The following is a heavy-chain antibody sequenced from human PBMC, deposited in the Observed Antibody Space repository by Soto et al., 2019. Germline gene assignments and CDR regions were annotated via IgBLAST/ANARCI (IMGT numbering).Heavy chain of an antibody. J-gene: IGHJ5*02. D-gene: IGHD1-26*01. Sequence: PSETLSLTCTVSGGSVRSGSYYWSWIRQPPGKGLEWIGYIYYSGSTNYNPSLKSRVTISVDTSKNQFSLKLSSVTAADTAVYYCARVSDSGSYWFDPWGQGTLVTVSS. CDR3: ARVSDSGSYWFDP. CDR1: GGSVRSGSYY. V-gene: IGHV4-61*01. CDR2: IYYSGST.